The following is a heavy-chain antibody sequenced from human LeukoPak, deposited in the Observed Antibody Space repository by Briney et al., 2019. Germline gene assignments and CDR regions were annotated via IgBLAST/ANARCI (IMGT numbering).Heavy chain of an antibody. CDR2: IYHSGST. D-gene: IGHD6-19*01. Sequence: PSETLSLTCTVSGGSISSSNWWSWVRQPPGKGLEWIGEIYHSGSTNYNPSLKSRVTISVDKSKNQFSLKLSSVTAADTAVYYCARVISAAVAGLGLVAFDIWGQGTMVTVSS. CDR1: GGSISSSNW. J-gene: IGHJ3*02. CDR3: ARVISAAVAGLGLVAFDI. V-gene: IGHV4-4*02.